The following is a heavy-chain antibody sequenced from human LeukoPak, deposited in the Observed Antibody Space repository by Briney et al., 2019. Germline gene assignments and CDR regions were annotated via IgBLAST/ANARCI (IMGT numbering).Heavy chain of an antibody. CDR2: INEDGSVK. CDR1: GFTFSSSW. CDR3: ARDKAYNRFDH. J-gene: IGHJ5*02. D-gene: IGHD1-1*01. Sequence: GGSLRLSCAASGFTFSSSWMTWVRQAPGKGLEWVANINEDGSVKTYVVSVKGRFTISRDNAKNSLFLQMNSLRVEDTAVYYCARDKAYNRFDHWGQGTLVTVSS. V-gene: IGHV3-7*04.